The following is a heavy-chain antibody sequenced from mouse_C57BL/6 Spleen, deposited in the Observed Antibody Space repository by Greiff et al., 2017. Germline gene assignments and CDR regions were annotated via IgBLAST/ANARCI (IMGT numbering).Heavy chain of an antibody. J-gene: IGHJ4*01. Sequence: VQLQQSGAELVRPGASVKLSCKASGYTFTDYYINWVKQRPGQGLEWIARIYPGSGNTYYNEKFKGKATLTAEKSSSTAYMQLSSLPSEDSAVYSCARAYYYGSSPYYAMDYWGQGTSVTVSS. CDR2: IYPGSGNT. CDR3: ARAYYYGSSPYYAMDY. V-gene: IGHV1-76*01. CDR1: GYTFTDYY. D-gene: IGHD1-1*01.